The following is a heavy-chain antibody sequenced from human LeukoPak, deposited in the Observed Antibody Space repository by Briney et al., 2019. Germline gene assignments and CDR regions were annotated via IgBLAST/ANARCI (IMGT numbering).Heavy chain of an antibody. J-gene: IGHJ2*01. CDR3: ARDRRMDYYDSSGYSALRRWYFDL. CDR2: IYYSGST. CDR1: GGSISSGGYY. D-gene: IGHD3-22*01. V-gene: IGHV4-31*03. Sequence: SETLSLTCTVSGGSISSGGYYWSWIRQHPGKGLEWIGYIYYSGSTYYNPSLKSRVTISVDTSKNQFSLKLSSVTAADTAVYYCARDRRMDYYDSSGYSALRRWYFDLWGRGTLVTVSS.